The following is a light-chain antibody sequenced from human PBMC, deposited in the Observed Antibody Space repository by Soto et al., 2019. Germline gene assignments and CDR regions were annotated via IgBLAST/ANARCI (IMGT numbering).Light chain of an antibody. CDR1: QSISSY. CDR3: QQSYSTPWT. J-gene: IGKJ1*01. V-gene: IGKV1-39*01. CDR2: AAS. Sequence: DIQMTQSPSSLSASVGDRVTITCRASQSISSYLNWYQQKPGKAPKLLIYAASSLQSGDPSRFSGSGSGTDFTLTISSLQPEDFATYYCQQSYSTPWTFGRGTKVESK.